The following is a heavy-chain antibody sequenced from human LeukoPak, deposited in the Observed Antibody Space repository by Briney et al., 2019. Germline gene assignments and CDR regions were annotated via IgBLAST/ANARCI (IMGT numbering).Heavy chain of an antibody. Sequence: SETLSLTCAVSGVSISSTLWWTWVRQPPGKGLEWIGEIFNTGTTNYNPSVKSRFTISVDNSKNNFSLKLSALSAADTAVYYCARDQWLLRGGDHDAFDIWGQGTMVTVSS. CDR1: GVSISSTLW. CDR2: IFNTGTT. V-gene: IGHV4-4*02. J-gene: IGHJ3*02. D-gene: IGHD6-19*01. CDR3: ARDQWLLRGGDHDAFDI.